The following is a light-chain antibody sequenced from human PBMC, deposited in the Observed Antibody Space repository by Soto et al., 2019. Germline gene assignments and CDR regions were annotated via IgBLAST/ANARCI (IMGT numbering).Light chain of an antibody. CDR1: QDISNY. Sequence: DIQMTQSPSSLSASVGDRVTINCQASQDISNYFNWYQQKPGKAPKLLIYDASNLETGVPSRFSGSGSGTDFTFTISSLHPEDIATYYCQQYDNLPLTFGGGTKVEIK. J-gene: IGKJ4*01. V-gene: IGKV1-33*01. CDR3: QQYDNLPLT. CDR2: DAS.